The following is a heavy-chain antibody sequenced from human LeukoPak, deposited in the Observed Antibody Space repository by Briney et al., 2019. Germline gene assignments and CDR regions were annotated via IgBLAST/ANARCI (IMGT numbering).Heavy chain of an antibody. Sequence: SETLSLICTVSGASINNYYWSWIRQPPGKGLEYIGYFYYSGSTKYNPSLQSRVTISIDTSKNQFSLKVSSVTAADTAVYYCASLPVPGYTSSWTDYWGQGTLVTVSS. CDR2: FYYSGST. CDR3: ASLPVPGYTSSWTDY. J-gene: IGHJ4*02. D-gene: IGHD6-13*01. CDR1: GASINNYY. V-gene: IGHV4-59*01.